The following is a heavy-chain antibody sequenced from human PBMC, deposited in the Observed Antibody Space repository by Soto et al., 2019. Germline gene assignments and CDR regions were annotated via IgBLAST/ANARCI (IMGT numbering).Heavy chain of an antibody. Sequence: QVQLVESGGGVVQPGRSLRLSCAASGFTFSSYGMHWVRQAPGKGLEWVAVIWYDGSNKYYADSVKGRFTISRDNSKNTLHLQMNRLRAEDTAVSNCARDRKLQELGHYYYGMDVRGQENKITDSS. D-gene: IGHD6-13*01. CDR2: IWYDGSNK. J-gene: IGHJ6*02. CDR1: GFTFSSYG. CDR3: ARDRKLQELGHYYYGMDV. V-gene: IGHV3-33*01.